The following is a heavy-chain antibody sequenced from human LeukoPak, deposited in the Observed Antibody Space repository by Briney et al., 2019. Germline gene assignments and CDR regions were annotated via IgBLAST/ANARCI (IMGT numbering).Heavy chain of an antibody. Sequence: PGGSLRLSCAASGVTFSSSAMSWVRQAPGKGLEWVSIIDNGGGFTKYVDSVKGRFTISRDNFKNTLSLQMNSLRAEDTAVYYCAKSNGSGSADTDFFDCWGQGALVTVSS. CDR3: AKSNGSGSADTDFFDC. CDR2: IDNGGGFT. V-gene: IGHV3-23*01. J-gene: IGHJ4*02. CDR1: GVTFSSSA. D-gene: IGHD3-10*01.